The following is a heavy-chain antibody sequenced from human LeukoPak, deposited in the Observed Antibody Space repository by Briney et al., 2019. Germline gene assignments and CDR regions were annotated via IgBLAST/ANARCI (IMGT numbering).Heavy chain of an antibody. V-gene: IGHV4-39*07. J-gene: IGHJ4*02. CDR3: ARGPGTWYYY. CDR2: IYYSGST. CDR1: GGSISSSSYY. Sequence: PSETLSLTCTVSGGSISSSSYYWGWIRQPPGKGLEWIGSIYYSGSTNYNPSLKSRVTISIDTSKNQFSLKLSSVTAADTAVYYCARGPGTWYYYWGQGTLVTVSS. D-gene: IGHD6-13*01.